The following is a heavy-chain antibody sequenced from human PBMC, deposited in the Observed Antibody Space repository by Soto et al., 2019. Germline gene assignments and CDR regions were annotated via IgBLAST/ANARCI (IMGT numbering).Heavy chain of an antibody. D-gene: IGHD4-17*01. CDR1: GGSISRSGYF. J-gene: IGHJ4*02. Sequence: SETLSLTCTVSGGSISRSGYFWGWIRQPPGKGLEWIGTTYYSGSTYYNPSLKSRVTISVDTSKNQFSLKLSSVTAAYTAVYYCARQFSVYGDYGRYFDFWGQGTLVTVSS. CDR2: TYYSGST. V-gene: IGHV4-39*01. CDR3: ARQFSVYGDYGRYFDF.